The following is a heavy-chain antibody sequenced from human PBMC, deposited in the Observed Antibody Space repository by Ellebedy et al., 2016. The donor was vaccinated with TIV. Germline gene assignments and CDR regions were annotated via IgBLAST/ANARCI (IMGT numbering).Heavy chain of an antibody. CDR1: GYSSTSYW. CDR3: ARRAAAIGTDGMDV. V-gene: IGHV5-51*01. Sequence: PGGSLRLSCKGSGYSSTSYWIGWVRQMPGKGLEWMGIIYPGDSDTRYSPSFQGQVTISADKSISTAYLQWSSLKASDTAMYYCARRAAAIGTDGMDVWGQGTTVTVSS. J-gene: IGHJ6*02. CDR2: IYPGDSDT. D-gene: IGHD2-2*01.